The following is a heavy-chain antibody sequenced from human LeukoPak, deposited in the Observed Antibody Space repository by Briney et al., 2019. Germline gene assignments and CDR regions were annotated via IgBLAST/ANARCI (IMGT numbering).Heavy chain of an antibody. V-gene: IGHV1-2*04. CDR3: ARGFKYYYGSGSHLEYYYGMDV. CDR2: INPNSGGT. J-gene: IGHJ6*04. Sequence: ASVKVSCKAAGYTFTGYYMHWVRQAPGQGLEWMGWINPNSGGTNYAQKFQGWVTITRDTSISTAYMELSRLRSDDTAVYYCARGFKYYYGSGSHLEYYYGMDVWGKGTTVTVSS. CDR1: GYTFTGYY. D-gene: IGHD3-10*01.